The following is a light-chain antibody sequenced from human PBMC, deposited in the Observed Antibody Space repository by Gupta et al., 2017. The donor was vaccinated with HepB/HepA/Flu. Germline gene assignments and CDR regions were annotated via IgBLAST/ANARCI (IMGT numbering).Light chain of an antibody. J-gene: IGKJ5*01. V-gene: IGKV1-39*01. CDR2: SAS. CDR1: QSIRNY. CDR3: KQCLTTPIT. Sequence: DIQMTQSPSSLSASVGDRVTITCRASQSIRNYLNWYQHKPGKAPKLLIYSASTLQNEVPARFSGSGSGTDFTLTISRVQPEDVAAYYCKQCLTTPITFGQGTQVELK.